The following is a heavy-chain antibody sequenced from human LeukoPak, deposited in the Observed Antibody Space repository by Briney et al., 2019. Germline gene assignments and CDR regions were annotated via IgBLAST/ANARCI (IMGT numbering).Heavy chain of an antibody. CDR2: ISGSGGGT. J-gene: IGHJ6*03. V-gene: IGHV3-23*01. CDR3: AKGGSSSWYYYYYMDV. Sequence: GGSLRLSCAASGFIFSSYGMSWVRQAPGKGLEWVSSISGSGGGTYSADSVKGRFTISRDNSKNTLYLQMNSLRAEDTAVYYCAKGGSSSWYYYYYMDVWGKGTTVTISS. D-gene: IGHD6-13*01. CDR1: GFIFSSYG.